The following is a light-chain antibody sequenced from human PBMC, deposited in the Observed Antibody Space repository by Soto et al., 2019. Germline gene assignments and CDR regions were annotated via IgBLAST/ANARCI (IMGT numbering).Light chain of an antibody. CDR1: TSDVGGYDV. CDR3: CSFAGSSTFWV. V-gene: IGLV2-23*02. CDR2: EVN. Sequence: QSVLTQPASVSGSPGQSITISCSGTTSDVGGYDVVSWYQQHPGKAPKLMIFEVNQRPSGGSDRFSGSKSGNTASLTISGLQAGDEADYDCCSFAGSSTFWVFGGGTKLTVL. J-gene: IGLJ3*02.